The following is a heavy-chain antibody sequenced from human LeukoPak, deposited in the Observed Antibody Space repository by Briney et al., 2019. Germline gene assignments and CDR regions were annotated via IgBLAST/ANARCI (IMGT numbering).Heavy chain of an antibody. CDR3: ARTSTVNTGSWFDP. V-gene: IGHV4-59*01. CDR1: GGSISSYY. J-gene: IGHJ5*02. CDR2: IYYSGST. Sequence: SETLSLTCTVSGGSISSYYWSWIRQPPGKGLEWIGYIYYSGSTNYNPSLKSRVTISVDTSKNQFSLKLSSVTAADTAVYYCARTSTVNTGSWFDPWGQGTLVTVSS. D-gene: IGHD4-17*01.